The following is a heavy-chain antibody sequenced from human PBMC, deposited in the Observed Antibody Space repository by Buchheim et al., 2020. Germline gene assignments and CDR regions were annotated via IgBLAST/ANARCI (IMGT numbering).Heavy chain of an antibody. D-gene: IGHD2-15*01. CDR2: INHSGST. CDR1: GGSFSGYY. CDR3: ARRRWGGYCSGGSCYVDY. J-gene: IGHJ4*02. V-gene: IGHV4-34*01. Sequence: QVQLQQWGAGLLKPSETLSLTCAVYGGSFSGYYWSWIRQPPGKGLEWIGEINHSGSTNYNPSLKSRVTISVDTSKNQFSLKLSSVTAADTAVYYCARRRWGGYCSGGSCYVDYWGQGTL.